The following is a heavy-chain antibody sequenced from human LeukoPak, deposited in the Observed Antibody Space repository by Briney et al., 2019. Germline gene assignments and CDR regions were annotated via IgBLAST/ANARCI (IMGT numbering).Heavy chain of an antibody. CDR3: AKVAGYYYDSSGYDEADY. D-gene: IGHD3-22*01. CDR1: GFTFSSYA. V-gene: IGHV3-30-3*01. Sequence: GGSLRLSCAASGFTFSSYAMHWVRQAPGKGLEWVAVISYDGSNKYYADSVKGRFTISRDNSKNTLYLQMNSLRAEDTAVYYCAKVAGYYYDSSGYDEADYWGQGTLVTVSS. J-gene: IGHJ4*02. CDR2: ISYDGSNK.